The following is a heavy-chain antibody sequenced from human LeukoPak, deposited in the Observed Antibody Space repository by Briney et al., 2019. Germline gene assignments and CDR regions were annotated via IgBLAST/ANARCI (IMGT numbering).Heavy chain of an antibody. CDR2: IYSGGST. D-gene: IGHD3-10*01. CDR1: GFTVSSNY. CDR3: ARSPPVLWFFI. Sequence: GGSLRLSCAASGFTVSSNYMSWVRQAPGKGLEWVSLIYSGGSTYYADSVKGRFTISRDNSKNTLYLQMNSLRAEDTAVYYCARSPPVLWFFIWGQGTLVTVSS. V-gene: IGHV3-66*01. J-gene: IGHJ4*02.